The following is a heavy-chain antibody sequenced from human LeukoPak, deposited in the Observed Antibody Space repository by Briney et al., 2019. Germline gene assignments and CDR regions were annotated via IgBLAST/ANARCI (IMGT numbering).Heavy chain of an antibody. CDR1: GFTFSSYA. V-gene: IGHV3-23*01. Sequence: GGSLRLSCAASGFTFSSYAMSWVRQAPGKGLEWVSAISGSGGSTYYADSVKGRFTISRDNSKNTLYLQMNSLRADDTAVYYCARDTHYYDSSGYYYSWFDPWGQGTLVTVSS. D-gene: IGHD3-22*01. CDR3: ARDTHYYDSSGYYYSWFDP. CDR2: ISGSGGST. J-gene: IGHJ5*02.